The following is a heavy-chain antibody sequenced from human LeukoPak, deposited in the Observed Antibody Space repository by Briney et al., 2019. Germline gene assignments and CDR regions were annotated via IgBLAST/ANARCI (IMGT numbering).Heavy chain of an antibody. CDR3: ARDWDSGYDTYYFDY. J-gene: IGHJ4*02. Sequence: GGSLRLSCAASGFTVSSSYMSWVRQAPGKGLEWVSYISSSGSTIYYADSVKGRFTISRDNAKNSLYLQMNSLRAEDTAVYYCARDWDSGYDTYYFDYWGQGTLVTVSS. CDR2: ISSSGSTI. D-gene: IGHD5-12*01. CDR1: GFTVSSSY. V-gene: IGHV3-11*04.